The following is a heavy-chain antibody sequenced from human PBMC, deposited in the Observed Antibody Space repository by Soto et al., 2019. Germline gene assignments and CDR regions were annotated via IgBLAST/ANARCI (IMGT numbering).Heavy chain of an antibody. CDR3: AKNQGVELVPLATVDWFDP. CDR1: GYTFSNYG. CDR2: ISLYSDGT. D-gene: IGHD1-26*01. V-gene: IGHV1-18*01. Sequence: ASVKVSCKTSGYTFSNYGITWVRQAPGQTREWLGWISLYSDGTNYAQKIQGRVSMTTDNSKSTVYLELNNLSAEDTAVYHCAKNQGVELVPLATVDWFDPWGQGSVVTVSS. J-gene: IGHJ5*02.